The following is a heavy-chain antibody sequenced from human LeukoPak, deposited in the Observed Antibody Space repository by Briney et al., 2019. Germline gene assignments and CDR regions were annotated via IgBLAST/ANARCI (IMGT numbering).Heavy chain of an antibody. V-gene: IGHV3-53*01. CDR1: GLIFNTYG. J-gene: IGHJ5*02. CDR3: ARDSSGWYDH. D-gene: IGHD6-19*01. CDR2: IYAGGTT. Sequence: GGSLRLSCEVSGLIFNTYGMHWVRQAPGRGLEWVSVIYAGGTTYYADSVKGRFTISRDNSKNTLYLQMNSLRDEDTAVYYCARDSSGWYDHWGHGTLVTVSS.